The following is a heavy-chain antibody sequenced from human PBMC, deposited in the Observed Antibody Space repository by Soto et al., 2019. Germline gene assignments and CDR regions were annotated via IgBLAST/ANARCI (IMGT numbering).Heavy chain of an antibody. J-gene: IGHJ4*02. CDR1: GGSISGYY. Sequence: SETLSLTCTVSGGSISGYYWSWIRQPPGKGLEWIGFISYSGSAYYNPSLKSRVTISVDTSKNQFSLNLSFVTAADTAVYYCATMGTPATGLYYFDYWGQGTLVTVSS. CDR2: ISYSGSA. V-gene: IGHV4-59*06. D-gene: IGHD2-15*01. CDR3: ATMGTPATGLYYFDY.